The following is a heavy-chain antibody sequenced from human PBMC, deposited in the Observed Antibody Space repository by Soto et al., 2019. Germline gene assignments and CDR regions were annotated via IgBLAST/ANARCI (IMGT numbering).Heavy chain of an antibody. D-gene: IGHD2-2*01. CDR2: INPNGGTT. CDR1: GYMFTYYY. V-gene: IGHV1-46*01. J-gene: IGHJ5*02. CDR3: ARDPHIVGVPAAPNWFDP. Sequence: ASVKVSCKASGYMFTYYYIHWVRQGPGQGLEWMGMINPNGGTTTYAQNFQGRVTVTRDTSTSTVYMNLTSLTSEDTAIYYCARDPHIVGVPAAPNWFDPWGQGTLVTVSS.